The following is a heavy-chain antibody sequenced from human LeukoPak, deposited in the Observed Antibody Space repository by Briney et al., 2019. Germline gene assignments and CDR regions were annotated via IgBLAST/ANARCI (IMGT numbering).Heavy chain of an antibody. V-gene: IGHV4-39*07. Sequence: PSETLSLTCTVSGGSISSSSYYWGWIRQPPGKGLEWIGSIYYSGSTYYNPSLKSRVTISVDTSKNQFSLKLSSVTAADTAVYYCASEGGPRARHHLFDYWGQGTLVTVSS. D-gene: IGHD1-14*01. J-gene: IGHJ4*02. CDR3: ASEGGPRARHHLFDY. CDR1: GGSISSSSYY. CDR2: IYYSGST.